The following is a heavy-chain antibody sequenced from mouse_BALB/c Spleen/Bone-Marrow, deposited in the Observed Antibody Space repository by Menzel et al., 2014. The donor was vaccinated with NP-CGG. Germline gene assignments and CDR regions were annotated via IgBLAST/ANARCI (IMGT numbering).Heavy chain of an antibody. CDR3: ARDRGVTRDFDV. Sequence: QAQLKQSGPGLVAHSQSLSITCTVSGFSLTSYGVHWVRQPPGKGLEWLGVIWAGGSTNYYSALMSRLSISKDNSKSQVFLKMNSLQNDDTAMYYCARDRGVTRDFDVLGAWTTVTVSS. J-gene: IGHJ1*01. CDR1: GFSLTSYG. V-gene: IGHV2-9*02. D-gene: IGHD2-1*01. CDR2: IWAGGST.